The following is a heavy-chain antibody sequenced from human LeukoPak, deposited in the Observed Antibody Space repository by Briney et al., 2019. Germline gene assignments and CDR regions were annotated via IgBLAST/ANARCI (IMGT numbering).Heavy chain of an antibody. J-gene: IGHJ4*02. CDR3: ARTPLWGSGSYYKDMPDY. CDR2: IIPIFGTA. D-gene: IGHD3-10*01. CDR1: GGTFSSYA. Sequence: SVKVSCKASGGTFSSYAISWVRQAPGQGLEWMGGIIPIFGTADYAQKFQGRVTITADESTSTAYMELSSLRSEDTAVYYCARTPLWGSGSYYKDMPDYWGQGTLVTVSS. V-gene: IGHV1-69*13.